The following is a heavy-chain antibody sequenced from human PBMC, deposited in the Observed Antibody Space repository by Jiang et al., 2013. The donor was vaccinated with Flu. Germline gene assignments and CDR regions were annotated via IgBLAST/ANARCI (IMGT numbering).Heavy chain of an antibody. Sequence: EVKKPGATVKISCKVSGHTFTDYYVHWVQQAPGKGLEWMGFVDPEDGETVYADKLQGRVTITADTSTDTAYMDVSSLRSEDTAVYYCATRRSGGSYLSHWGQGTLVTVSS. CDR2: VDPEDGET. CDR1: GHTFTDYY. D-gene: IGHD1-26*01. CDR3: ATRRSGGSYLSH. J-gene: IGHJ4*02. V-gene: IGHV1-69-2*01.